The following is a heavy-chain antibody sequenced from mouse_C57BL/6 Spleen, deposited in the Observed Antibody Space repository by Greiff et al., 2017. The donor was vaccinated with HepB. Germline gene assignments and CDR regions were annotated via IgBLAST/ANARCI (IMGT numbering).Heavy chain of an antibody. D-gene: IGHD1-1*01. Sequence: EVKLMESGGGLVQSGRSLRLSCATSGFTFSDFYMEWVRQAPGKGLEWIAASRNKANDYTTEYSASVKGRFIVSRDTSQSILYLQMNALRAEDTAIYYCARDARYFYAMDYWGQGTSVTVSS. CDR1: GFTFSDFY. J-gene: IGHJ4*01. CDR2: SRNKANDYTT. V-gene: IGHV7-1*01. CDR3: ARDARYFYAMDY.